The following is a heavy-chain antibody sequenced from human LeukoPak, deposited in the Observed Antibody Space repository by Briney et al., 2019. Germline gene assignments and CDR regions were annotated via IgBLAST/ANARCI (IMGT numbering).Heavy chain of an antibody. CDR2: ISYDGSNK. CDR1: GFTFSSYA. Sequence: GGSLRLSCAAPGFTFSSYAMHWVRQAPGKGLEWVAVISYDGSNKYYADSVKGRFTISRDNSKNTLYLQMNSLRAEDTAVYYCARDVGAPWGQGTLVTVSS. CDR3: ARDVGAP. V-gene: IGHV3-30-3*01. J-gene: IGHJ5*02. D-gene: IGHD4-17*01.